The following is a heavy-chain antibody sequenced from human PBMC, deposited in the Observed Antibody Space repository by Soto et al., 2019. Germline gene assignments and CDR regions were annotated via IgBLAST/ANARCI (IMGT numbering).Heavy chain of an antibody. V-gene: IGHV4-59*01. CDR1: GVSISENR. CDR2: VHFSGST. Sequence: PSETLSLTCDFSGVSISENRWSWIRQAPGKGLEWVGYVHFSGSTTYNPSLAPRLNISFDMSKSQVYLQLTSVTAADTAVYYCARFGAAAAHDDNWGRGVLVTVS. D-gene: IGHD6-13*01. J-gene: IGHJ4*01. CDR3: ARFGAAAAHDDN.